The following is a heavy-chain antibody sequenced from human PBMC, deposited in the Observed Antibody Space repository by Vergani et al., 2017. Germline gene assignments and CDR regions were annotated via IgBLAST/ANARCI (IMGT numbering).Heavy chain of an antibody. CDR3: ARDLELDSGSYCLDY. D-gene: IGHD1-26*01. J-gene: IGHJ4*02. Sequence: EVQLVESGGGLVQPGGSLRLSCSASGFTFSSYWMSWVRQAPGKGLEWVANIKQDGSEKYYVDSVKGRFTISRDNAKNSLYLQMNSLRAEDTAVYYCARDLELDSGSYCLDYWGQGTLVTVSS. CDR1: GFTFSSYW. CDR2: IKQDGSEK. V-gene: IGHV3-7*01.